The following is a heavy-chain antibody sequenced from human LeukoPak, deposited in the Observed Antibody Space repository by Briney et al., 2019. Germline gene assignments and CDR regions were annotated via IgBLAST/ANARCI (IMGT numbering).Heavy chain of an antibody. CDR2: MSFDVNNK. Sequence: PGGSLRLSCAASGFTFSSYSMNWVRQAPGKGLEWVATMSFDVNNKYYADSVRGRFTISRDNSKNTLYLQMNSLGAEDTAVYSCARGYCTSSSCYNDYWGQGTLVTVSS. J-gene: IGHJ4*02. V-gene: IGHV3-30*03. CDR3: ARGYCTSSSCYNDY. CDR1: GFTFSSYS. D-gene: IGHD2-2*02.